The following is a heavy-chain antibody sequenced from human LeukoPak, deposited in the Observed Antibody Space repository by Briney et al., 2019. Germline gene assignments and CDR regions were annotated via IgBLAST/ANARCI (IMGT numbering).Heavy chain of an antibody. CDR3: ARRKSSGWLDY. Sequence: GGSLRLSCAASGFTFSSYDIYWVRQAPGKGPEYVSGIRSDGVTTYYANSLKGRFTISRDNSKNMVYLQMGSLRVEDMAVYYCARRKSSGWLDYWGQGTLVTVSS. D-gene: IGHD6-19*01. J-gene: IGHJ4*02. V-gene: IGHV3-64*01. CDR1: GFTFSSYD. CDR2: IRSDGVTT.